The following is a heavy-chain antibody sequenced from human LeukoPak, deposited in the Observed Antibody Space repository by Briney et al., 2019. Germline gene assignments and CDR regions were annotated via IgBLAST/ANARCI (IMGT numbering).Heavy chain of an antibody. J-gene: IGHJ4*02. CDR1: GFTFSSYW. Sequence: PGGSLRLSCAASGFTFSSYWMSWVRQAPGKGLEWVSAINDVGSSTYYADSVKGRFTISRDNSKNTLYLQMNSLRAEDTAVYYCARRGGDSGGYYAAYFDYWGQGTLVTVSS. CDR3: ARRGGDSGGYYAAYFDY. CDR2: INDVGSST. V-gene: IGHV3-23*01. D-gene: IGHD1-26*01.